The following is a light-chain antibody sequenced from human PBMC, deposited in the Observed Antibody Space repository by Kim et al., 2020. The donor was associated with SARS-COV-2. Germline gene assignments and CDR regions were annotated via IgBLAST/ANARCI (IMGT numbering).Light chain of an antibody. CDR3: QHYIRFPYT. V-gene: IGKV1-5*01. Sequence: ASVGNRVSITCRASQIIETYLAWYQQKPGKAPALLIYQASSLHIGVPSRFSGSGSGTEFTLTINSLQPDDFATYYCQHYIRFPYTFGQGTKVDIK. CDR1: QIIETY. J-gene: IGKJ2*01. CDR2: QAS.